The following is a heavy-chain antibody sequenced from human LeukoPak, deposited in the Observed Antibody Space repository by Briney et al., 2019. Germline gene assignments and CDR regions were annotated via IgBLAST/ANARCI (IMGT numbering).Heavy chain of an antibody. D-gene: IGHD6-19*01. V-gene: IGHV1-18*01. J-gene: IGHJ6*02. CDR1: GYTFTSYG. CDR2: ISAYNGNT. CDR3: AREYSSGWYYYGMDV. Sequence: ASVTVSCKASGYTFTSYGVSWVRQAPGQGLEWMGWISAYNGNTNYAQKLQGRVTMTTDTSTSTAYMELRSLRSDDTAVYYCAREYSSGWYYYGMDVWGQGTTVTVSS.